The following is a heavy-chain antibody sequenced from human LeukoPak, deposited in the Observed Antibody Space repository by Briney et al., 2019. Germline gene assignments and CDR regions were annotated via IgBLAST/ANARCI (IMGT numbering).Heavy chain of an antibody. D-gene: IGHD4-23*01. Sequence: GGSLRLSCAASGFTFSTYSMNWVRQAPGKGLEWVAYISSRSSATYYADSVKGRFTISRDNSKNTLYLQMNSLRAEDTAVYYCAKDQYGGNPQYYFDYWGQGTLVTVSS. V-gene: IGHV3-48*01. CDR2: ISSRSSAT. J-gene: IGHJ4*02. CDR1: GFTFSTYS. CDR3: AKDQYGGNPQYYFDY.